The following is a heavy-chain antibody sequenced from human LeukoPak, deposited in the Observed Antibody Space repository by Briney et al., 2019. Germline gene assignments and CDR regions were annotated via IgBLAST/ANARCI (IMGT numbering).Heavy chain of an antibody. CDR2: ISSSSSTI. CDR3: ANINDSSGYFLVEQYFQH. J-gene: IGHJ1*01. V-gene: IGHV3-48*01. D-gene: IGHD3-22*01. Sequence: GGSLRLSCAASEFTFSSYTMNWVRQAPGKGLEWVSYISSSSSTIYYADSVKGRFTISRDNAKNSLYLQMNSLRSEDTAVYYCANINDSSGYFLVEQYFQHWGQGTLVTVSS. CDR1: EFTFSSYT.